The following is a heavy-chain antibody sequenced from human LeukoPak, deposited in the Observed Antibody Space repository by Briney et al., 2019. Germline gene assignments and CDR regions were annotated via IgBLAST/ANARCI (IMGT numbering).Heavy chain of an antibody. Sequence: GGSLRLSCAASGFTFSSYAMSCVPQAPGKGLEWVSAISGSGGSTYYAESVKGRFTISRDNSKNTLYPQMNILRAEDTAVYYCAKDVVEVGIVVVPAAPAEAFDIWGQGTMVTVSS. D-gene: IGHD2-2*01. CDR2: ISGSGGST. V-gene: IGHV3-23*01. J-gene: IGHJ3*02. CDR1: GFTFSSYA. CDR3: AKDVVEVGIVVVPAAPAEAFDI.